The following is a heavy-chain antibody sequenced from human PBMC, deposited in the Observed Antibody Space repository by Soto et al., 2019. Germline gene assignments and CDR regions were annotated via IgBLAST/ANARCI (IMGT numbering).Heavy chain of an antibody. CDR3: ARGITMVRGVLLDALDI. CDR1: GYTFTDYY. V-gene: IGHV1-2*04. Sequence: QVQLVQSGAEVKKPGASVKVSCKASGYTFTDYYMHWVRQAPGQGLEWMGWINPNSGGTNYAQKFQGWVTMTRDTSISTAYMELSRLKSDDTAVYYCARGITMVRGVLLDALDIWGQGTMVTVSS. CDR2: INPNSGGT. D-gene: IGHD3-10*01. J-gene: IGHJ3*02.